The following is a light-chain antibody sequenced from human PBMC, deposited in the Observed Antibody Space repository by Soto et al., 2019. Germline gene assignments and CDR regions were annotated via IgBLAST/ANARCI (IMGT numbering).Light chain of an antibody. CDR1: SSDVGGYNY. Sequence: QSVLTQPRSVSGSPGQSVTISCTGTSSDVGGYNYVSWYQQHPGKAPKLMIYDVTKRPLGVPDRLSGSKSGNTASLIISGLQAEDEADYYCCSYAGCDFSVFGPRTKVTV. J-gene: IGLJ1*01. CDR3: CSYAGCDFSV. V-gene: IGLV2-11*01. CDR2: DVT.